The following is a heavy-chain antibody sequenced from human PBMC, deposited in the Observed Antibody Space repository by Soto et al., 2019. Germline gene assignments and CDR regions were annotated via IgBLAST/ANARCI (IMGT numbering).Heavy chain of an antibody. V-gene: IGHV4-59*01. CDR3: ASLYSRGWNPVGGRYMDV. D-gene: IGHD6-19*01. J-gene: IGHJ6*03. Sequence: SETLSLTCTVSGGSISSYYWSWIRQPPGKGLEWIGYIYYSGSTNYNPSLKSRVTISVDTSKNQFSLKLSSVTAADTAVYYCASLYSRGWNPVGGRYMDVWGKGTTVTVSS. CDR2: IYYSGST. CDR1: GGSISSYY.